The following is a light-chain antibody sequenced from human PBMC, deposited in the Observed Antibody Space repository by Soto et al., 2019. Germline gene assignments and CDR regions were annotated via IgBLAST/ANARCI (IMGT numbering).Light chain of an antibody. CDR2: GAS. CDR3: QPYDRSPLT. CDR1: QTVSGDY. Sequence: EIVLTQSPGTLSLSPGERATLSCRASQTVSGDYLVWYQQKPGQAPRLVIYGASSRATGIPDRFNGSGSGTDFSLTISRPEPEDFAVYFCQPYDRSPLTVGGGNKVEIK. J-gene: IGKJ4*01. V-gene: IGKV3-20*01.